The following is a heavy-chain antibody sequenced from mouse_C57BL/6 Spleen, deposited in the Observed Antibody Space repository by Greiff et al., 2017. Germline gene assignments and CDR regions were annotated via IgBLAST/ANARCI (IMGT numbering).Heavy chain of an antibody. D-gene: IGHD2-5*01. Sequence: VQLKQSGPGLVKPSQSLSLTCSVTGYSITSGYYWNWIRQFPGNKLEWMGYISYDGSNNYNPSLKNRISITRDTSKNQFFLKLNSVTTEDTATYYCARAGSNLDYWGQGTTLTVSS. J-gene: IGHJ2*01. CDR2: ISYDGSN. CDR3: ARAGSNLDY. CDR1: GYSITSGYY. V-gene: IGHV3-6*01.